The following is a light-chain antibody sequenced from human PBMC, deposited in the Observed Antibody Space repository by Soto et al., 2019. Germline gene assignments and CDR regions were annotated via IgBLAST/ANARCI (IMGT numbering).Light chain of an antibody. J-gene: IGKJ4*01. CDR3: QQYYSTPPLT. V-gene: IGKV4-1*01. CDR1: QSVLYSSNNKNY. Sequence: DIVMTQSPDSLAVSLGERATINCKSSQSVLYSSNNKNYLAWYQQKPGQPPKLLIYWASTRESGVPDRFSGSGSGTDFPLTISSLQAEDVAVYSCQQYYSTPPLTFGGGTKVEIK. CDR2: WAS.